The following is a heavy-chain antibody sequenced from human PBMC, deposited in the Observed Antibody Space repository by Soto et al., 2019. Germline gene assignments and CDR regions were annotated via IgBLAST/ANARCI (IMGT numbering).Heavy chain of an antibody. J-gene: IGHJ3*02. CDR2: IRSSRSDK. CDR1: GFPFGDSW. Sequence: GGSLRLSCVASGFPFGDSWMSWVRQAPGKGLEWVSTIRSSRSDKYYADSVKGRFTISRDNAKNSLYLQMNSLRAEDTAVYYSARDLSLGYCSGGSCYPAFDIGGQGTMVTVSS. CDR3: ARDLSLGYCSGGSCYPAFDI. V-gene: IGHV3-21*01. D-gene: IGHD2-15*01.